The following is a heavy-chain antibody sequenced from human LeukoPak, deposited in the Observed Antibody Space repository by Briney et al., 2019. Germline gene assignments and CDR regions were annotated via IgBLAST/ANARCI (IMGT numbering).Heavy chain of an antibody. CDR2: INTDGSST. J-gene: IGHJ3*02. D-gene: IGHD1-1*01. CDR1: GFTFSSYW. V-gene: IGHV3-74*01. CDR3: ARVVTHLKLAHDAFDI. Sequence: PGGSLRLSCAASGFTFSSYWMHWVRQAPGKGLVWVSRINTDGSSTSYADSVKGRFTISRDNAKNTLYLQMNSLRAEDTAVYYCARVVTHLKLAHDAFDIWGQGTMVTVSS.